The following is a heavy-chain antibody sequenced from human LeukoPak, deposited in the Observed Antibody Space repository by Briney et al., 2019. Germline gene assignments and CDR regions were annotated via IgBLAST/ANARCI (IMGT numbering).Heavy chain of an antibody. J-gene: IGHJ4*02. CDR2: IIPILGIA. CDR3: AREYCSGGSCYHLDY. V-gene: IGHV1-69*04. CDR1: GGTFSSYA. D-gene: IGHD2-15*01. Sequence: SVKVSCKASGGTFSSYAISWVRQAPGQGLEWMGRIIPILGIANYAQKFQGRVTITADKSTSTAYMELSSLRSEDTAVYYCAREYCSGGSCYHLDYWGQGTLVTVSS.